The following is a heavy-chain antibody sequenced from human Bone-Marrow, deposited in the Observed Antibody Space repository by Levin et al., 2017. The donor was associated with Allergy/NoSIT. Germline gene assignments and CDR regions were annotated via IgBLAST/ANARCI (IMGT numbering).Heavy chain of an antibody. CDR2: INSDGSST. V-gene: IGHV3-74*01. Sequence: GESLKISCAASGFTFSSYWMHWVRQAPGKGLVWVSRINSDGSSTSYADSVKGRFTISRDNAKNTLYLQMNSLRAEDTAVYYCAREGARTLSSRIVVVVAATSRPEHYGMDVWGQGTAVTVSS. D-gene: IGHD2-15*01. J-gene: IGHJ6*02. CDR1: GFTFSSYW. CDR3: AREGARTLSSRIVVVVAATSRPEHYGMDV.